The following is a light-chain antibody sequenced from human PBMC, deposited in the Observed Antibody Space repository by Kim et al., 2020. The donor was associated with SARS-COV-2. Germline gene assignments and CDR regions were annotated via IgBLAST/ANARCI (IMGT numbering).Light chain of an antibody. CDR1: SSDVGGYNY. V-gene: IGLV2-14*01. Sequence: QSALTQPASVSGSPGQSITISCTGTSSDVGGYNYVSWYQQHPGKAPKLMIYDVSERPSGVSYRFSGSKSGNTASLTISGLQAEDEADYYCSSYTSSLPYVFGTGTKVTVL. CDR3: SSYTSSLPYV. J-gene: IGLJ1*01. CDR2: DVS.